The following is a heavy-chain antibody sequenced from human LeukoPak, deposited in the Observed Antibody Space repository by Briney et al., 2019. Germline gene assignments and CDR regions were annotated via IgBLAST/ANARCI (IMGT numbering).Heavy chain of an antibody. J-gene: IGHJ4*02. V-gene: IGHV1-69*13. D-gene: IGHD1-26*01. Sequence: ASVKVSCKASGGTFSSYAISWVRQAPGQGLEWMGGIIPIFGTANYAQKFQGRVTITADESTSTAYMELSSLRSEDTAAYYCAREVGAQNYYFDYWGQGTLVTVSS. CDR1: GGTFSSYA. CDR2: IIPIFGTA. CDR3: AREVGAQNYYFDY.